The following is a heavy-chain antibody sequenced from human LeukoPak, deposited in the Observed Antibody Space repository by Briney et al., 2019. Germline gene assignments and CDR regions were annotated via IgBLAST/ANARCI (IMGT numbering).Heavy chain of an antibody. CDR1: GGSFSGYY. D-gene: IGHD3-9*01. Sequence: PSETLSLTCAVYGGSFSGYYWSWIRQPPGKGLEWIGEINHSGSTNYNPSLKSRVTISVDTSKNQFSLKLSSVTAADTAVYYCARGAEDYDILTGYTAIDYWGQGTLVTVSS. CDR2: INHSGST. CDR3: ARGAEDYDILTGYTAIDY. J-gene: IGHJ4*02. V-gene: IGHV4-34*01.